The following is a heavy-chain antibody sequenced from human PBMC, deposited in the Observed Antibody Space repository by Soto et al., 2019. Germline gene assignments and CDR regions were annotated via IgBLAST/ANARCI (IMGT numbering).Heavy chain of an antibody. D-gene: IGHD3-10*01. CDR2: IKQDGSEK. CDR3: ARQYYYGSGSLDY. J-gene: IGHJ4*02. CDR1: GFTFSSYW. Sequence: GGSLRLSCAAPGFTFSSYWMSWVRQAPGKGLEWVANIKQDGSEKYYVDSVKGRFTISRDNAKNSLYLQMNSLRAEDTAVYYCARQYYYGSGSLDYWGQGTLVTVSS. V-gene: IGHV3-7*01.